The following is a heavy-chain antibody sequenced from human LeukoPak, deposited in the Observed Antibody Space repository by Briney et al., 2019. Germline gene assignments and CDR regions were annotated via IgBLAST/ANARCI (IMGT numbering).Heavy chain of an antibody. CDR1: GFTFSSYV. Sequence: PGRSLRLSCAASGFTFSSYVMHWVRQAPGKGLEWVAIISYDGSNKYYADSVKGRFTISRDNSKNTLYLQMNSLRAEDTAVYYCAKSGGYSYGRNFDYWGQGTLVTVSS. D-gene: IGHD5-18*01. V-gene: IGHV3-30*04. J-gene: IGHJ4*02. CDR2: ISYDGSNK. CDR3: AKSGGYSYGRNFDY.